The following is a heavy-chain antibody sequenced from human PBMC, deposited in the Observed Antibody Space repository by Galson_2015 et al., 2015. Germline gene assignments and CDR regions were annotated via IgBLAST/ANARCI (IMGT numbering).Heavy chain of an antibody. Sequence: ETLSLTCSVSGDSFSNYYWSWIRQPPGKGLGWLGHISNSGTSNYNPSLKSRATISLDTSKNQFSLKLSSVTAADTAVYFCAGFYGSGSHTWFDPWGQGTLVTVSS. CDR2: ISNSGTS. V-gene: IGHV4-4*08. CDR1: GDSFSNYY. D-gene: IGHD3-10*01. CDR3: AGFYGSGSHTWFDP. J-gene: IGHJ5*02.